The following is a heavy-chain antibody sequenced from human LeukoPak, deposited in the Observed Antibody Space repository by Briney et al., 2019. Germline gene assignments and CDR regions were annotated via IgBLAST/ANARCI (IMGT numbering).Heavy chain of an antibody. CDR2: ISAYNGNT. CDR3: ARRVRSYFFYFDY. J-gene: IGHJ4*02. V-gene: IGHV1-18*01. D-gene: IGHD1-26*01. Sequence: ASVTVSFKASGYTFTIYGISWVRQAPGQGLEWMGWISAYNGNTNYAQKLQGRVTMTTDTSTSTAYMELRSLRSDDTAVYYCARRVRSYFFYFDYWGQGTLVTVSS. CDR1: GYTFTIYG.